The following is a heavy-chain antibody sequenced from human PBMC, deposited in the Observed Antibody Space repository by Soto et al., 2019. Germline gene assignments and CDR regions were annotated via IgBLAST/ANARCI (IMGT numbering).Heavy chain of an antibody. CDR2: IYHEGST. CDR1: GGSIITGDFS. D-gene: IGHD3-9*01. J-gene: IGHJ5*02. CDR3: ATGRSTTGYPNFDP. Sequence: SETLSLTCAVSGGSIITGDFSWNWIRQPPGKGLEWVGYIYHEGSTYYNPSLKGRATISVDRSKNYFSLKLSSVTAADTGVYFCATGRSTTGYPNFDPWGQRTLVTVSS. V-gene: IGHV4-30-2*01.